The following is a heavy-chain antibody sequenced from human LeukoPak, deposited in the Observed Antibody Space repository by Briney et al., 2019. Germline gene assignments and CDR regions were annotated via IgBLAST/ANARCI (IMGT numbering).Heavy chain of an antibody. V-gene: IGHV3-7*01. J-gene: IGHJ2*01. CDR2: IKPDASEK. Sequence: GGSLRLSCAASGFTFSSYWMNWVRQAPGKGLEWVANIKPDASEKNYVDSVKGRFTISRDNAKNSLYLQMNSLRAEDTAVYYCARFGHYYGSGRSPGDWYFDLWGRGTLVTVSS. CDR1: GFTFSSYW. D-gene: IGHD3-10*01. CDR3: ARFGHYYGSGRSPGDWYFDL.